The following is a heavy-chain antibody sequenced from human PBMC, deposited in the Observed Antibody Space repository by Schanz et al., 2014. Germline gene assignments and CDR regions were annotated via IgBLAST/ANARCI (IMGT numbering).Heavy chain of an antibody. J-gene: IGHJ4*02. CDR2: ISGSGGST. Sequence: DVQLLEFGGGLVQPGGSLRLSCAASGFTFNSYAMTWVRQAPGKGLEWVSSISGSGGSTYYADSVKGRFTISRDNSKNALYLQMNSLRADDTAVYFCARAHGNNWYGNGLDYWGQGTLVTVSS. V-gene: IGHV3-23*01. D-gene: IGHD1-1*01. CDR3: ARAHGNNWYGNGLDY. CDR1: GFTFNSYA.